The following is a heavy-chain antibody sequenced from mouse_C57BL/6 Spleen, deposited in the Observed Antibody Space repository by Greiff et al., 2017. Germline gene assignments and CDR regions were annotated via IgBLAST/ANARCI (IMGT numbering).Heavy chain of an antibody. J-gene: IGHJ4*01. Sequence: EVKVVESGGGLVKPGGSLKLSCAASGFTFSDYGMHWVRQAPEKGLEWVAYISSGSSTIYYADTVKGRFTISRDNAKNTLFLQMTSLRSEDTAMYYCARLYYYGSSYGYAMDYWGQGTSVTVSS. CDR1: GFTFSDYG. V-gene: IGHV5-17*01. CDR3: ARLYYYGSSYGYAMDY. D-gene: IGHD1-1*01. CDR2: ISSGSSTI.